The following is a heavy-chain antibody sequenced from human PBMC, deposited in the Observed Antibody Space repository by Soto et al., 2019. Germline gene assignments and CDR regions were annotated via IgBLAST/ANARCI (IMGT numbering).Heavy chain of an antibody. V-gene: IGHV3-48*03. D-gene: IGHD3-3*01. CDR3: ARDQMRFWTGYPFDY. CDR1: GFTFSNYE. Sequence: GGCLRLSCAASGFTFSNYEMNWVRQAPGKGLEWVSYISYTGNTIYYADSVRGRSTISRDNAKNSLYLQMNSLRAEDTAVYYCARDQMRFWTGYPFDYWGQGTLVTVSS. J-gene: IGHJ4*02. CDR2: ISYTGNTI.